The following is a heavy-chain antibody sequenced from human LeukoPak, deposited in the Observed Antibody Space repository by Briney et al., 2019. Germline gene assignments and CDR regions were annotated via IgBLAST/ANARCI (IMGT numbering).Heavy chain of an antibody. Sequence: GASVKVSCKASGGTFSSYAISWVRQAPGQGLEWMGGIIPIFGTANYAQKFQGRVTITADESTSTAYMELSSLRSEDTAVYYCAREDYYGSGIPDPWGQGTLVTVSS. V-gene: IGHV1-69*13. CDR1: GGTFSSYA. CDR2: IIPIFGTA. J-gene: IGHJ5*02. CDR3: AREDYYGSGIPDP. D-gene: IGHD3-10*01.